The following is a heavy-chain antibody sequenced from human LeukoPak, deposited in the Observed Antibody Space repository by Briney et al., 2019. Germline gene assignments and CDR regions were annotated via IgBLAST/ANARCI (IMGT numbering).Heavy chain of an antibody. D-gene: IGHD3-22*01. CDR1: GYTFSTYW. J-gene: IGHJ4*02. Sequence: GESLKISCKGSGYTFSTYWIGWVRXMPGKGLEWMGMIYPGDSDSRYSPSFQGQVTISADKSTSTAYLQWNSLKASDSAIYYCARHRYDSAYYADYWGQGTLVTVSS. CDR2: IYPGDSDS. V-gene: IGHV5-51*01. CDR3: ARHRYDSAYYADY.